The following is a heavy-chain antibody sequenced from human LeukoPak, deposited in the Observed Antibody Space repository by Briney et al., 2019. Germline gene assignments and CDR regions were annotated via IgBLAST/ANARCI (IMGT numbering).Heavy chain of an antibody. D-gene: IGHD1-20*01. Sequence: GGSLRLSCAASGFTFSSYSMNWVRQAPGKGLEWVSSISSSSSYIYYADSVKGRFTISGDNAKNSLYLQMNSLRAEDTAVYYCARDNWNEEPFDYWGQGTLVTVSS. CDR3: ARDNWNEEPFDY. V-gene: IGHV3-21*01. CDR1: GFTFSSYS. CDR2: ISSSSSYI. J-gene: IGHJ4*02.